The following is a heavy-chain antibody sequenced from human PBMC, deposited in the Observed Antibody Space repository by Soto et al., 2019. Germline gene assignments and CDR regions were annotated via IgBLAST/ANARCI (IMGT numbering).Heavy chain of an antibody. CDR3: ASDQGGQSGNFIFDD. V-gene: IGHV3-33*08. D-gene: IGHD1-26*01. J-gene: IGHJ4*02. CDR1: VFSCIDPV. CDR2: MWYHGLDR. Sequence: LRPNSAAPVFSCIDPVIQVVSEAPGKGLAWVAVMWYHGLDRFYTDSVKGRFTISRDNSKNTLFLQMNSLRADDTAVYYCASDQGGQSGNFIFDDWGPGALVTVSS.